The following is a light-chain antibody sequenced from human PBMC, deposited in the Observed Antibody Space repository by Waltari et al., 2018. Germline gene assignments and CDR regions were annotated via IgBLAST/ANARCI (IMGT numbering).Light chain of an antibody. V-gene: IGLV3-1*01. Sequence: SYELTQPPSVSVSPGQTASITCSGDKLGDNYVCWYQQRSGQSPVVVIYQDTKRPSGSPVRFSGSNSGNTATLTISGTQAMEEADYYCQAWDSTTLLFGGRTKLTVL. CDR1: KLGDNY. CDR3: QAWDSTTLL. CDR2: QDT. J-gene: IGLJ2*01.